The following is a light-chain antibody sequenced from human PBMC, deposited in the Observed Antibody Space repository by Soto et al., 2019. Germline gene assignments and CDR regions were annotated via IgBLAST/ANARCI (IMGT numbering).Light chain of an antibody. J-gene: IGKJ5*01. CDR2: DAS. V-gene: IGKV3-20*01. CDR1: QSVGSN. Sequence: EILMTQSPATLSVSTGERATLSCSASQSVGSNLAWHQQKPGQAPRLXIYDASTRETGIPDRFSGSGAGTDCTLSISRLEPEDVTVYSCPQYGSSMITFGQGTRLE. CDR3: PQYGSSMIT.